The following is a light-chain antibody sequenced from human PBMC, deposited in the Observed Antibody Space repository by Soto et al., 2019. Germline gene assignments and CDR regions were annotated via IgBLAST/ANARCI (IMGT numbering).Light chain of an antibody. CDR2: DAS. J-gene: IGKJ5*01. CDR1: QDINTY. CDR3: QQYDILPIT. V-gene: IGKV1-33*01. Sequence: DIQMTQSPSSLFASVGDRVTITCQATQDINTYLNWYQQKPGKAPNLLIYDASNLEIGVPSRFSGSGSGTHFTFTISSLQTEDIGTYYCQQYDILPITFGRGTRLEI.